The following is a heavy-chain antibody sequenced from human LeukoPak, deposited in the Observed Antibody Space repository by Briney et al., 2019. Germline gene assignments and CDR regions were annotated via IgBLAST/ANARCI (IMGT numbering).Heavy chain of an antibody. J-gene: IGHJ5*02. CDR1: GYTFTDYY. D-gene: IGHD2-15*01. V-gene: IGHV1-2*02. CDR3: ARGSFWFDP. CDR2: INPNSGGT. Sequence: ASVKVSCKASGYTFTDYYINWVRQAPGQGLEWMGWINPNSGGTNYAQKFQGRVTMTRNTSISTAYMELSSLRSDDTAVYYCARGSFWFDPWGQGTLVTVSS.